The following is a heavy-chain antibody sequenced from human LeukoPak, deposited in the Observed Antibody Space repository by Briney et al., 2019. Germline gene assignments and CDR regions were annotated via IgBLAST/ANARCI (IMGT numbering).Heavy chain of an antibody. CDR3: AKGGNLDAAFDI. D-gene: IGHD1-14*01. J-gene: IGHJ3*02. Sequence: GGSLRLSCAASGFTFSSYGMHWVRQAPGKGLEWVAFIRYDGSNKYYADSVKGRFTISRDNSKNTLYLQMNSLRAEDTAVYYCAKGGNLDAAFDIWGQGTMVTVSS. V-gene: IGHV3-30*02. CDR2: IRYDGSNK. CDR1: GFTFSSYG.